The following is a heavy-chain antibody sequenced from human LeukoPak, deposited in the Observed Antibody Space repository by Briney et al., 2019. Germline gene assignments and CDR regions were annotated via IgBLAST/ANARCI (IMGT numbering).Heavy chain of an antibody. J-gene: IGHJ3*02. D-gene: IGHD3-22*01. CDR1: GFTFSSYG. CDR3: AKDALLEPYYDSSGYYSDALDI. CDR2: IWYDGSNT. Sequence: GGSLRLSCAASGFTFSSYGMHWVRQAPDKGLEWVAIIWYDGSNTYYADSVKGRFTISRDNSKNTLYVQMNSLRAEDTAVYYCAKDALLEPYYDSSGYYSDALDIWGQGTMVTVSS. V-gene: IGHV3-33*06.